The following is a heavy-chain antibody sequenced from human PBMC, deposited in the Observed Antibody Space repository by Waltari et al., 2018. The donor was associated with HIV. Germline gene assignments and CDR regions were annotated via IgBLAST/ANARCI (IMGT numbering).Heavy chain of an antibody. CDR3: TRDGGGHPFVGYGMDV. V-gene: IGHV3-74*01. CDR2: IHNDGSST. J-gene: IGHJ6*02. CDR1: GFTFGTYW. Sequence: EVQLVESGGVLVQPGGSLRLSCAASGFTFGTYWMHWVRQGPGKGLVWVSGIHNDGSSTSYADSVKGRFTISRDNAKNTLFLQMNSLRVEDTAVYYCTRDGGGHPFVGYGMDVWGQGTTVTVSS. D-gene: IGHD3-16*01.